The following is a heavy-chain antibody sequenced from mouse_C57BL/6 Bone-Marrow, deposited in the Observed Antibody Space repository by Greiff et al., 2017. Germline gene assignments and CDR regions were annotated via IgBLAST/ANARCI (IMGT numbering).Heavy chain of an antibody. J-gene: IGHJ1*03. CDR1: GFNFKDYY. D-gene: IGHD1-1*01. Sequence: EVQLQQSGAELVKPGASVKLSCTASGFNFKDYYMHWVKQRTEQGLEWIGRIDPEDGETKYAPKFQGKATITADTSSNTAYMQLSSLTAEDTAVYACALWGDYYGSLGYCDVWGTGTAVTGSS. V-gene: IGHV14-2*01. CDR2: IDPEDGET. CDR3: ALWGDYYGSLGYCDV.